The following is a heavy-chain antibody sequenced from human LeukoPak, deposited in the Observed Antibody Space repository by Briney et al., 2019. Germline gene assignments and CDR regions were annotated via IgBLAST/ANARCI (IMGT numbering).Heavy chain of an antibody. CDR1: GGSISSYY. V-gene: IGHV4-59*08. D-gene: IGHD6-19*01. CDR3: ARLNIRGWYDGGGFDY. Sequence: SETLSLTCTVSGGSISSYYWSWIRQPPGKGLEWIGFIYYSGSTNYNPSLKSRVTISVDTSKNQFSLKLGSVTAADTAVYYCARLNIRGWYDGGGFDYWGQGTLVTVSS. CDR2: IYYSGST. J-gene: IGHJ4*02.